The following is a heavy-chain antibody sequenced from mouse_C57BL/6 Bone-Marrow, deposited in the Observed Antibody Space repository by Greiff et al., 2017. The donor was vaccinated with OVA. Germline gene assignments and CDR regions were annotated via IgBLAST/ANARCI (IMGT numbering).Heavy chain of an antibody. D-gene: IGHD1-1*02. CDR1: GYTFTDYN. Sequence: VQLQQSGPELVKPGASVQIPCQASGYTFTDYNMDWVKQSHGKSLEWIGDINPNNGGTIYTQTFKGKATLTVDKSSSTAYMELRSLTSEDTAVYYCARRGIYGRRKRDWFAYWGQGTLVTVSA. CDR3: ARRGIYGRRKRDWFAY. V-gene: IGHV1-18*01. CDR2: INPNNGGT. J-gene: IGHJ3*01.